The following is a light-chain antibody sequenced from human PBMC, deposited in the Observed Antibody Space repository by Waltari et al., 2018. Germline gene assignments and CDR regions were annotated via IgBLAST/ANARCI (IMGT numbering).Light chain of an antibody. CDR3: QQYDTYPWT. V-gene: IGKV1-5*03. J-gene: IGKJ1*01. CDR1: QNIKCW. CDR2: KAS. Sequence: TCRASQNIKCWLTWYQQKPGKAPNLLIYKASSLQSGVPSRFSGSGSGTEFALTINSLQPDDFATYYCQQYDTYPWTFGHGTKVEIK.